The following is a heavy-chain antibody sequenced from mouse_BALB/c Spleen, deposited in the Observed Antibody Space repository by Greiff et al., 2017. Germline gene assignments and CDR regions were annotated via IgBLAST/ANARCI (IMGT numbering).Heavy chain of an antibody. D-gene: IGHD2-4*01. V-gene: IGHV5-6*01. CDR2: ISSGGSYT. Sequence: DVQLQESGGDLVKPGGSLKLSCAASGFTFSSYGMSWVRQTPDKRLEWVATISSGGSYTYYPDSVKGRFTISRDNAKNTLYLQMSSLKSEDTAMYYCARRGITTEDYWGQGTTLTVSS. CDR3: ARRGITTEDY. CDR1: GFTFSSYG. J-gene: IGHJ2*01.